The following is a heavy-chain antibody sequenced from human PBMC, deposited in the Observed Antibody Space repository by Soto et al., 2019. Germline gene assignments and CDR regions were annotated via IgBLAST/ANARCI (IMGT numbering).Heavy chain of an antibody. V-gene: IGHV3-48*01. CDR3: ASGLYFVVVTAINDY. Sequence: EVQLVESGGGLVQPGGSLRLSCAASGFTFSSYSMNWVRQAPGKGLEWVSYISSSSSTIYYADSVKGRFTISRDNAKNSLYLQMNSLRAEDTAVYYCASGLYFVVVTAINDYWGQGTLVTVSS. CDR1: GFTFSSYS. D-gene: IGHD2-21*02. CDR2: ISSSSSTI. J-gene: IGHJ4*02.